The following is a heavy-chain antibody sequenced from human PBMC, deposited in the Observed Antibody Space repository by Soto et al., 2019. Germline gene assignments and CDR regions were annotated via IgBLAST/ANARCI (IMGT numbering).Heavy chain of an antibody. CDR1: GGSLSSYY. D-gene: IGHD2-2*01. CDR2: IYYSGNT. V-gene: IGHV4-59*12. J-gene: IGHJ4*02. CDR3: AKDMDATVFNFDY. Sequence: PSETLSLTCTVSGGSLSSYYWTWIRQPPGKGLEWIGYIYYSGNTNYNPSLKSRVTISVDTSKNTVYLQMNSLRAEDTAVYYCAKDMDATVFNFDYWGQGTLVTVSS.